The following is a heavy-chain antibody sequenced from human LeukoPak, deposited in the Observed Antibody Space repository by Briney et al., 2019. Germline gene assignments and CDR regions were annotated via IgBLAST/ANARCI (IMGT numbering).Heavy chain of an antibody. CDR3: ARSREWSDAFDI. CDR2: ICYSGST. D-gene: IGHD3-3*01. CDR1: GGSISSSC. J-gene: IGHJ3*02. Sequence: PSETLSLTCTVSGGSISSSCWTWIRQPPGKGLEWIGHICYSGSTNYNPSLKSRVTISVDTSKNQFSLKLSSVTAADTAVYYCARSREWSDAFDIWGQGTMVTVSS. V-gene: IGHV4-59*01.